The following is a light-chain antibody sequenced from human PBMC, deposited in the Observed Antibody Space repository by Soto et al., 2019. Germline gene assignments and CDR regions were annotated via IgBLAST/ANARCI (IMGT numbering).Light chain of an antibody. CDR1: QSVPRSY. CDR2: GTS. CDR3: QQYGSAIT. J-gene: IGKJ5*01. V-gene: IGKV3-20*01. Sequence: EIVLPQSPGTLSLSPGERATLSCRASQSVPRSYLAWYQQKPGQAPRLLIYGTSSRATGIPDRFSGSGSGTDFTLTISRLEPEDFAVFYCQQYGSAITCGHGTRL.